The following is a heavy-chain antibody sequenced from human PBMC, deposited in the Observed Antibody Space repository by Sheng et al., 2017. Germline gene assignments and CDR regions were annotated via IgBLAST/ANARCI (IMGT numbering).Heavy chain of an antibody. CDR3: AKLWFGEPPFDY. J-gene: IGHJ4*02. CDR1: GFTFSSYG. Sequence: QVQLVESGGGVVQPGRSLRLSCAASGFTFSSYGMHWVRQAPGKGLEWVAVISYDGSNKYYADSVKGRFTISRDNSKNTLYLQMNSLRAEDTAVYYCAKLWFGEPPFDYWGQGTLVTV. D-gene: IGHD3-10*01. V-gene: IGHV3-30*18. CDR2: ISYDGSNK.